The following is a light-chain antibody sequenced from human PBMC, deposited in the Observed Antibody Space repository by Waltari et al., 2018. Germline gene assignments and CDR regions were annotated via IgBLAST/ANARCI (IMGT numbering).Light chain of an antibody. CDR3: AAGDDSLSGVS. CDR2: KND. J-gene: IGLJ2*01. CDR1: ASNIGTNS. V-gene: IGLV1-47*01. Sequence: QSVLTQPPPPSATPGHRVTISCAVTASNIGTNSVYWYQQLPETAPKLLIYKNDRRPSGVPDLFSGSRSGTSASLAISGLRSEGEAGYYGAAGDDSLSGVSFGGGTKVTVL.